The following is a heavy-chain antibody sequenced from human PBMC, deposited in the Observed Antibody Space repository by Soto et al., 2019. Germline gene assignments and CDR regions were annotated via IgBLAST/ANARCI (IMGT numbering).Heavy chain of an antibody. CDR3: VSQILAVRPGDY. V-gene: IGHV3-30*03. D-gene: IGHD6-6*01. J-gene: IGHJ4*02. Sequence: QVQLVESGGGVVQPGRSLRLSCAGSGLTLVTSGMHWVRQAPGKGLEWVAVISHDGSNKYYADSVKGRFTISRDNPKNTLYLQMTSLRVEDTAVYYCVSQILAVRPGDYWGQGTLVTVSS. CDR1: GLTLVTSG. CDR2: ISHDGSNK.